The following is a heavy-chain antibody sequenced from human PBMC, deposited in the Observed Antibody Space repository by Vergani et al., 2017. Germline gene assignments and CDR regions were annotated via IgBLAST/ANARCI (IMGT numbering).Heavy chain of an antibody. V-gene: IGHV4-59*01. D-gene: IGHD3/OR15-3a*01. CDR3: ARARDWGGYFDY. CDR2: IYYSGST. Sequence: QVQLQESGPGLVKPSETLSLTCTVSGGSISSYYWSWIRQPPGKGLEWIGYIYYSGSTNYNPSLKSRVTISVDTSKNQFSLKLSSVTAVDTAVYYCARARDWGGYFDYWGQGTLVTVSS. CDR1: GGSISSYY. J-gene: IGHJ4*02.